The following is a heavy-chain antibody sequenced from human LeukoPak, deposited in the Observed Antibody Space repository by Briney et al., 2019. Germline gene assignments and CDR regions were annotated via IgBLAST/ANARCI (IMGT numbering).Heavy chain of an antibody. Sequence: GGSLRLSCAASGFTFSDYYMSWIRQAPGKGLEWVSYIRSSGSTIYYADSVKGRFTISRDNAKNSLYLQMNSLGAEDTAVYYCARVDCSSTGCYEFDYWGQGTLVTVSS. V-gene: IGHV3-11*04. J-gene: IGHJ4*02. CDR3: ARVDCSSTGCYEFDY. CDR2: IRSSGSTI. D-gene: IGHD2-2*01. CDR1: GFTFSDYY.